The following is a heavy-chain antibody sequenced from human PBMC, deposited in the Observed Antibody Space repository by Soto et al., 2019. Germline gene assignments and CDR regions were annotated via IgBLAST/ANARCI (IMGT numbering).Heavy chain of an antibody. D-gene: IGHD2-21*01. J-gene: IGHJ5*02. CDR3: VGDGVGAYGLVSSGP. CDR2: IYHSGST. CDR1: GDSISRGGYY. V-gene: IGHV4-31*03. Sequence: QVQLQESGPGLVKPSQTLSLSCTVSGDSISRGGYYWNWIRQHPRKGLELIVYIYHSGSTNYNPSPKSRCTIPVDTFNNEFSLESMNVTLAARAVCYCVGDGVGAYGLVSSGPWDQGVLVTVSS.